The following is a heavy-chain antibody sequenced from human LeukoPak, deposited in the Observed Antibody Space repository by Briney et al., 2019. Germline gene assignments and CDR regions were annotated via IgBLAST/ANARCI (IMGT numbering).Heavy chain of an antibody. CDR3: ARDSSSWPSFDY. D-gene: IGHD6-13*01. CDR1: GGSISSGDYY. CDR2: IYHSGST. J-gene: IGHJ4*02. V-gene: IGHV4-30-2*01. Sequence: PSETLSLTCTVSGGSISSGDYYWSWIRQPPGKGLEWIGYIYHSGSTYYNPSLKSRVTISVDRSKNQFSLKLSSVTAADTAVYYCARDSSSWPSFDYWGQGTLVTVSS.